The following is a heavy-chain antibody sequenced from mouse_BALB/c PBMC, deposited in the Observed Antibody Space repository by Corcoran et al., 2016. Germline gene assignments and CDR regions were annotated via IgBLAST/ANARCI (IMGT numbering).Heavy chain of an antibody. V-gene: IGHV1-18*01. CDR2: INPNNGGT. D-gene: IGHD2-10*01. J-gene: IGHJ4*01. CDR3: ARAYSGNYGYAMDY. CDR1: GYTFTDYN. Sequence: EVLLQQSGPELLKPGASVKIPCKASGYTFTDYNMDWVKQSHGKSLEWIGDINPNNGGTIYNQKFKGKATLTVDKSSSTAYMELRSLTSEDTAVYYCARAYSGNYGYAMDYWGQGTSVTVSS.